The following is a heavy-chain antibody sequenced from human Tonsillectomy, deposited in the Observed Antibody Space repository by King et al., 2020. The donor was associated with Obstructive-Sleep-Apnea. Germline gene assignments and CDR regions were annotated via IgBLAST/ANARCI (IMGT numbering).Heavy chain of an antibody. V-gene: IGHV2-70*11. Sequence: VTLKESGPALVKPSQTLTLTCNFSGFSLSTSGLCVSWIRQPPGKALEWLARIDWDDDKYYSTSLKTRLTISKDTSKNHVFLAMTNMDPVDTATYYCARMTVSGWYYFDYWGQGTLVTVSS. J-gene: IGHJ4*02. D-gene: IGHD6-19*01. CDR2: IDWDDDK. CDR1: GFSLSTSGLC. CDR3: ARMTVSGWYYFDY.